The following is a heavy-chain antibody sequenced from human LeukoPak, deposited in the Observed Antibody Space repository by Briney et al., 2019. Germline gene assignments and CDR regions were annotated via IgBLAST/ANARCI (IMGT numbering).Heavy chain of an antibody. CDR2: INPNSGGT. J-gene: IGHJ4*02. CDR3: AMASRYYYDSSGYYPPDY. V-gene: IGHV1-2*02. CDR1: GYTFTGYY. Sequence: ASVKVSCKASGYTFTGYYMHWVRQAPGQGLEWMGWINPNSGGTNYAQKFQGRVTMTRDTSISTAYMELSRLRSDDTAVYYCAMASRYYYDSSGYYPPDYWGQGTLVTVSS. D-gene: IGHD3-22*01.